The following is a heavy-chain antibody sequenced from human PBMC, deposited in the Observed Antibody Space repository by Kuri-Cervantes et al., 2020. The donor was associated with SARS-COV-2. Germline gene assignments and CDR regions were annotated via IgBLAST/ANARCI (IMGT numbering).Heavy chain of an antibody. CDR3: ARGYGSSWYRYFDY. J-gene: IGHJ4*02. CDR1: GGSISSYY. V-gene: IGHV4-59*12. Sequence: ESLKISCTVSGGSISSYYWSWVRQPPGKGLEWIGYIYYSGSTNYNPSLKSRVTISVDTSKNQFSLKLSSVTAADTAVYYCARGYGSSWYRYFDYWGQGTLVTVSS. CDR2: IYYSGST. D-gene: IGHD6-13*01.